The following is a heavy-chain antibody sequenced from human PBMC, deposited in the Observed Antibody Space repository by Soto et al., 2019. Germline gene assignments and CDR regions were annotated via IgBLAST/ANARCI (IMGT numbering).Heavy chain of an antibody. CDR2: IIPIFGTA. J-gene: IGHJ4*02. CDR1: GGTFSSYA. Sequence: SVKVSCKASGGTFSSYAISWVRQAPGQGLERVGGIIPIFGTANYAQKFQGRVTITADESTSTAYMELSSLRSEDTAVYYCAGPSSGYYYNYWGQGTLVTVSS. D-gene: IGHD3-22*01. CDR3: AGPSSGYYYNY. V-gene: IGHV1-69*13.